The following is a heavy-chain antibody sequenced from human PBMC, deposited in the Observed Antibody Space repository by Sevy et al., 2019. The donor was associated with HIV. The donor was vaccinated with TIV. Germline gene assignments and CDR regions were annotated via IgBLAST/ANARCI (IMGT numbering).Heavy chain of an antibody. Sequence: GGSLRLSCAAFGFTVSDAWMSWVRQAPWKGLQWVGRIKSKSDGGTTDYVTPVKGRFTISRDDSKNTLYLQINSLKTEDTAVYYCTLEGLYCSGGTCYSEGFDSWGQGILVTVSS. D-gene: IGHD2-15*01. J-gene: IGHJ4*02. CDR2: IKSKSDGGTT. CDR1: GFTVSDAW. CDR3: TLEGLYCSGGTCYSEGFDS. V-gene: IGHV3-15*01.